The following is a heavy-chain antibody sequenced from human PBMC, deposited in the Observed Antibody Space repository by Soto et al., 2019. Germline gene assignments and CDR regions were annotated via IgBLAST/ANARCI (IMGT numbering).Heavy chain of an antibody. Sequence: GGSLRLSCAASGFTFSSYGMHWVRQAPGKGLEWVAVISYDGSNKYYADSVKGRFTISRDNSKNTLYLRMNSLRAEDTAVYYCAKVGGYSYGSDYWGQGTLVTVSS. CDR2: ISYDGSNK. CDR3: AKVGGYSYGSDY. D-gene: IGHD5-18*01. J-gene: IGHJ4*02. CDR1: GFTFSSYG. V-gene: IGHV3-30*18.